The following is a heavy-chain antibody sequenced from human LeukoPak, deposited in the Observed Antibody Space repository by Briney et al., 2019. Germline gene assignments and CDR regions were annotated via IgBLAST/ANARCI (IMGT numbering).Heavy chain of an antibody. CDR2: IYHSGST. V-gene: IGHV4-38-2*02. J-gene: IGHJ4*02. CDR1: GYSISSGYY. Sequence: PSETLSLTCTVSGYSISSGYYWGWIRQPPGKGLEWIGSIYHSGSTYYNPSLKSRVTISVDTSKNQFSLKLSSVTAADTAVYYCAREGGYYDRSGFDYWGQGTLATVSS. CDR3: AREGGYYDRSGFDY. D-gene: IGHD3-22*01.